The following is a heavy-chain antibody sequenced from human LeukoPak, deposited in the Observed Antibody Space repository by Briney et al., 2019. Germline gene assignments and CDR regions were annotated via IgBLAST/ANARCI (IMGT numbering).Heavy chain of an antibody. D-gene: IGHD3-9*01. CDR3: ARVTYYDILTGFPSGMDV. CDR1: GGSISSCY. Sequence: SETLSLTCTVSGGSISSCYWSWIRQPPGKGLEWIGYIYYSGSTNYNPSLKSRVTISVDTSKNQFTLKLSSATAADTAVYYCARVTYYDILTGFPSGMDVWGKGTTVTVSS. CDR2: IYYSGST. V-gene: IGHV4-59*01. J-gene: IGHJ6*04.